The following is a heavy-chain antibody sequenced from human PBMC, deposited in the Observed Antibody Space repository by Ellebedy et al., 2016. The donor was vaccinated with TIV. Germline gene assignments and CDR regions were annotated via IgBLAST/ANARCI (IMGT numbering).Heavy chain of an antibody. CDR3: ARDIGYDYVWGSYRLAY. Sequence: PGGSLRLSCAASGFTFSSYALHWVRQAPGKGLEWVAVILYDGTNKYYVDSVKGRFTISRDNSKNTLYLQMNNLRAEDTAVYYCARDIGYDYVWGSYRLAYWGQGTLLTVSS. CDR1: GFTFSSYA. J-gene: IGHJ4*02. V-gene: IGHV3-30-3*01. D-gene: IGHD3-16*02. CDR2: ILYDGTNK.